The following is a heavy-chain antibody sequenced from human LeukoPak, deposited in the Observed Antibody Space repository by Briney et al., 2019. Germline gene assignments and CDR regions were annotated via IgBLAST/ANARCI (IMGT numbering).Heavy chain of an antibody. V-gene: IGHV1-24*01. CDR2: FDPEDGET. Sequence: ASVKVSCKVSGYTLTELSMHWVRQAPGKGLEWMGGFDPEDGETIYAQKFQGRVTMTEDTSTDTAYMELNSLRAEDTAVYHCAKDRSSSWYYYYYHGMDVWGQGTTVTVSS. CDR1: GYTLTELS. D-gene: IGHD6-13*01. J-gene: IGHJ6*02. CDR3: AKDRSSSWYYYYYHGMDV.